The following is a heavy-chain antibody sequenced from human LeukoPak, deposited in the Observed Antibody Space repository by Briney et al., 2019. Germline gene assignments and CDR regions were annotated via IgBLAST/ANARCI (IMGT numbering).Heavy chain of an antibody. D-gene: IGHD1-26*01. Sequence: GGSLRLSCAASGFTFSDYYMSWIRQAPGKGLEWVSYISSSSSTIYYADSVKGRFTISRDNAKNSLYLQMNSLRAEDTAVYYCARDPGSTELVGARDLAFDIWGQGTMVTVSS. CDR1: GFTFSDYY. J-gene: IGHJ3*02. CDR2: ISSSSSTI. V-gene: IGHV3-11*04. CDR3: ARDPGSTELVGARDLAFDI.